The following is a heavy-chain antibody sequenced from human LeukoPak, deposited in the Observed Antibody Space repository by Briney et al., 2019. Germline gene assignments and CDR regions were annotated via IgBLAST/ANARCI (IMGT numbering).Heavy chain of an antibody. CDR3: ARGVTWPYYFDY. J-gene: IGHJ4*02. Sequence: PSETLSLTCTVSGGSISSYYWSWIRQPPGKGLEWIGYIYYSGSTNYYPSLKSRVTISVDTSKNQFSLKLSSVTAADTAVYYCARGVTWPYYFDYWGQGTLVTVSS. CDR1: GGSISSYY. V-gene: IGHV4-59*01. CDR2: IYYSGST. D-gene: IGHD5-18*01.